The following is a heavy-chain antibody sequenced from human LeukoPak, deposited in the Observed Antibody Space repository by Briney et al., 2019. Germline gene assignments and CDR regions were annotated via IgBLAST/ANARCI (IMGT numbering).Heavy chain of an antibody. CDR2: IYHSGST. CDR1: GGSISSSSSY. CDR3: ARVATIIVVEKYFFDY. J-gene: IGHJ4*02. D-gene: IGHD3-22*01. V-gene: IGHV4-39*07. Sequence: WETLSLTCTVSGGSISSSSSYWGWIRQPPGKGLEWIGSIYHSGSTYYNPSLNSRVTISVDTSKNQFSLKLSSVTAADTAVYYCARVATIIVVEKYFFDYWGQGTLVTVSS.